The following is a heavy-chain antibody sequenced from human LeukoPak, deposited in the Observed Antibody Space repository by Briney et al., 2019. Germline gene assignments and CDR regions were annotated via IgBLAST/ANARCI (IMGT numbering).Heavy chain of an antibody. D-gene: IGHD5-12*01. CDR2: IKQDGSEK. V-gene: IGHV3-7*01. J-gene: IGHJ4*02. Sequence: PGGSLRLSCAASGFTFSSYWMSWVRQAPGKGLEWVANIKQDGSEKNCVDSVKGRFTISRDNAKNSLDLQMNSLRGEDTAVYYCARAGGYASSWAYWGQGTLVTVSS. CDR1: GFTFSSYW. CDR3: ARAGGYASSWAY.